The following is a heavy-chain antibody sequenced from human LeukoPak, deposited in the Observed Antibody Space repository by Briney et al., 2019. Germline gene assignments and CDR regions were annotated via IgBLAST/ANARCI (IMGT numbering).Heavy chain of an antibody. D-gene: IGHD2-15*01. CDR2: ISSSGSAI. Sequence: PGGSLRLSCAASGFSFSSYEMNWVRQAPGKGVEWVSYISSSGSAIFYADSVKGRFTISRDNAKNSLFLQMNSLRAEDTAFYYCASKGGFDDWGQGTLVTVSS. CDR3: ASKGGFDD. V-gene: IGHV3-48*03. CDR1: GFSFSSYE. J-gene: IGHJ4*02.